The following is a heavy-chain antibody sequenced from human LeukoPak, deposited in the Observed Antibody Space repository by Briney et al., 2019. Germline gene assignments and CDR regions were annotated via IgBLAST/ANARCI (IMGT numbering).Heavy chain of an antibody. CDR1: GFTFKDYG. CDR3: AKHMRATNTYSFFGLDV. D-gene: IGHD1-26*01. Sequence: PGGSLRLSCAATGFTFKDYGMHWVRQPPGKGLEWGSSINWNGGGTDYADSVKRRFTISRDNAKNSLYLQLSSLRPEDTALYYCAKHMRATNTYSFFGLDVWGQGTTVTVS. CDR2: INWNGGGT. J-gene: IGHJ6*02. V-gene: IGHV3-9*01.